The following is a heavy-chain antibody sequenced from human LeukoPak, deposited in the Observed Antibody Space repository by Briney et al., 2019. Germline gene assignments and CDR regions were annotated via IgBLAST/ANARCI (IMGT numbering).Heavy chain of an antibody. CDR2: ISYHGINE. J-gene: IGHJ4*02. CDR1: GFSFSDYN. D-gene: IGHD6-19*01. Sequence: GGSLRLSCAASGFSFSDYNMHWVRQAPGKGLDGMAVISYHGINEYYADSVKGRFTISRDNSKSTLHLQMNSLRAEDTAVYYCAKVRWDNSGWYYLDTWGQGTLLTVSS. V-gene: IGHV3-30*18. CDR3: AKVRWDNSGWYYLDT.